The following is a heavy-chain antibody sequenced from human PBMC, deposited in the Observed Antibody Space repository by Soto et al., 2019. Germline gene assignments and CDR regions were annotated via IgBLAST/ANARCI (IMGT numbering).Heavy chain of an antibody. CDR2: INNGGTSM. D-gene: IGHD2-21*02. CDR3: ARDFATAFDP. Sequence: EVQLVESGGGLAQPGGSPRLSCTASGFTFDSYSMDWVRQAPGKGLEWVSYINNGGTSMFYADSVKGRFTISRDNGRNLLYLHLNNLRAEDTAVYYCARDFATAFDPWGQGALVTVSS. J-gene: IGHJ5*02. V-gene: IGHV3-48*01. CDR1: GFTFDSYS.